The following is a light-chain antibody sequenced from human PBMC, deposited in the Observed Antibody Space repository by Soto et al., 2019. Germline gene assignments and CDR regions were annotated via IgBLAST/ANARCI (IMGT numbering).Light chain of an antibody. CDR1: QSLLHSNGYNY. J-gene: IGKJ2*01. Sequence: DIVITQSPLSLPVTPGEPASISCRSSQSLLHSNGYNYLDWYLQKPGQSPQLLIYLGSNRASGVPDRFSGSGSGTDFTLKISRVEAEDVGVYYCMQALQTPRTFGLG. CDR2: LGS. CDR3: MQALQTPRT. V-gene: IGKV2-28*01.